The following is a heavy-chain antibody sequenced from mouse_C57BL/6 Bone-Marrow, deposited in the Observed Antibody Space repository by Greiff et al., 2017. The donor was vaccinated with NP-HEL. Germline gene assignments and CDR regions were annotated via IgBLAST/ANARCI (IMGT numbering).Heavy chain of an antibody. CDR1: GYTFTDYN. V-gene: IGHV1-18*01. CDR3: ARDCFDY. J-gene: IGHJ2*01. CDR2: INPNNGGT. Sequence: VVKPGASVKIPCKASGYTFTDYNMDWVKQSHGKSLEWIGDINPNNGGTIYNQKFKGKATLTVDKSSSTAYMELRSLTSEDTAVYYCARDCFDYWGQGTTLTVSS.